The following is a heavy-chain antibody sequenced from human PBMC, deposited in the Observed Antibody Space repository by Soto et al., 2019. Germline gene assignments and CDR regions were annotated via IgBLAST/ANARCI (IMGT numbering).Heavy chain of an antibody. CDR3: ARPRRDGYNHFDY. CDR1: GGSISSSSYY. CDR2: IYYSGST. V-gene: IGHV4-39*01. Sequence: QLQLQESGPGLVKPSETLSLTCTVSGGSISSSSYYWGWIRQPPGKGLEWIGSIYYSGSTYYNPSLKSRVTISVDTSKNQFSLKLSSVTAADTAVYYCARPRRDGYNHFDYWGQGTLVTVSS. D-gene: IGHD5-12*01. J-gene: IGHJ4*02.